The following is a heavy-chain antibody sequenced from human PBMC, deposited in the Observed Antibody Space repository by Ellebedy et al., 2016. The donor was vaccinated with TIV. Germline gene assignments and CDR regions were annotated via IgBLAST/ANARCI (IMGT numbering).Heavy chain of an antibody. V-gene: IGHV5-51*01. CDR2: IYPGDSDT. D-gene: IGHD5-24*01. CDR3: ARPRRGYKWEAFDI. J-gene: IGHJ3*02. Sequence: GESLKISCTGSGYSFTRYWIAWVRQMPGKGLEWMGVIYPGDSDTRYNPSFQGQVTISADKSISTAYLQWSSLKASDTAMYYCARPRRGYKWEAFDIWGQGTMVTVSS. CDR1: GYSFTRYW.